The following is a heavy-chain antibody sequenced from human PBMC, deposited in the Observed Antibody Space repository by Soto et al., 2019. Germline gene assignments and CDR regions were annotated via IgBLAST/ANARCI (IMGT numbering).Heavy chain of an antibody. CDR3: ARDLYGRSGIFYRH. Sequence: GALVKVSCKASGYTFTDYYMHLVRQAPGQGLEWMGWINPNSGGTNCAQKFQGWVTMTRDTSISTAYMELSRLTPDDTAVYFCARDLYGRSGIFYRHWGQGTLVPVST. V-gene: IGHV1-2*04. D-gene: IGHD2-8*01. CDR2: INPNSGGT. CDR1: GYTFTDYY. J-gene: IGHJ1*01.